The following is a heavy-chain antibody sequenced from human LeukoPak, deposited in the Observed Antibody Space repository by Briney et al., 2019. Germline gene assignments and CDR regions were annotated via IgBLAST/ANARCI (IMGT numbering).Heavy chain of an antibody. J-gene: IGHJ5*02. V-gene: IGHV1-18*01. Sequence: GASVKVSCKASGYTFTSYGISWVRQAPGQGLEWMGWIGAYNGNTNYAQKLQGRVTMTTDTSTSTAYMELRSLRSDDTAVYYCARDAQYQLLYPWFDPWGQGTLVTVSS. CDR3: ARDAQYQLLYPWFDP. CDR2: IGAYNGNT. D-gene: IGHD2-2*02. CDR1: GYTFTSYG.